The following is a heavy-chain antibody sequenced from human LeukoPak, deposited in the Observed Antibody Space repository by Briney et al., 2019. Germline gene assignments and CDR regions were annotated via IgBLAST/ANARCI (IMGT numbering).Heavy chain of an antibody. D-gene: IGHD3-22*01. CDR1: GYTLTELS. Sequence: ASVKVSCKVSGYTLTELSMHWVRQAPGKGLEWMGSFDPENGETLYAQEFQGRVTLTEDTSADTAYMELISLRSEDTALYYCTRSAVVLPYYFDYWGQRTLVTVSS. CDR3: TRSAVVLPYYFDY. V-gene: IGHV1-24*01. J-gene: IGHJ4*02. CDR2: FDPENGET.